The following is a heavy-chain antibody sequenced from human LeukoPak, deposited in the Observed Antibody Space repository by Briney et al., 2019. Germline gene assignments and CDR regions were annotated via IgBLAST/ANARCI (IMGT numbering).Heavy chain of an antibody. V-gene: IGHV3-7*01. Sequence: PGGSLRLSCAASGFTFGHYWMTWVRQGPGKGLEWVANINTDGSAIFYADSVRGRFTISRENVKSSLSLQMNSLRVEDTAVYYCARDPGGYDSSGYYRTDYFDYWGQGTLVTVSS. J-gene: IGHJ4*02. CDR2: INTDGSAI. D-gene: IGHD3-22*01. CDR1: GFTFGHYW. CDR3: ARDPGGYDSSGYYRTDYFDY.